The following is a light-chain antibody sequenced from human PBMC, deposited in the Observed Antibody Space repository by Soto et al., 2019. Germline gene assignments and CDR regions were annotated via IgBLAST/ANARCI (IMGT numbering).Light chain of an antibody. CDR1: QTISIY. J-gene: IGKJ1*01. CDR2: AAS. CDR3: QQTYSTPQT. V-gene: IGKV1-39*01. Sequence: DIPLTQSPSSLSASVGDRVTITCRASQTISIYLNWYQQKPGKAPTLLIYAASILQSGVPSRFSGSGSGTDFTLTISSLQPEDFATYYCQQTYSTPQTFGQGTKVEIK.